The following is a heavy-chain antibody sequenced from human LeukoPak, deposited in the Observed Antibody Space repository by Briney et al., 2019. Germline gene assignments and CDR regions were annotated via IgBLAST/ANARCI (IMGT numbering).Heavy chain of an antibody. CDR1: GLTFSSYA. Sequence: GGPLRLSCAASGLTFSSYAMSWVRKAPGKGLEWVSAISGSGGSTYYADSVKGRFTISRDNSKNTLYLQMNSLRAEDTAVYYCASVAAAEDYWGQGTLATVSS. CDR3: ASVAAAEDY. V-gene: IGHV3-23*01. CDR2: ISGSGGST. D-gene: IGHD6-13*01. J-gene: IGHJ4*02.